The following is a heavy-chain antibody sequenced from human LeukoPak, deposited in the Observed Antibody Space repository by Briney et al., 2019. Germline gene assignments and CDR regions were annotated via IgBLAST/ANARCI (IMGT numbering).Heavy chain of an antibody. CDR2: IYYSGST. CDR3: AREPSTGGYYDSSGPRDAFDI. J-gene: IGHJ3*02. V-gene: IGHV4-39*07. Sequence: SETLSLTCTVSGGCISSSSYYWGWIRQPPGKGLEWIGSIYYSGSTYYNPSLKSRVTISVDTSKNQFSLKLSSVTAADTAVYYCAREPSTGGYYDSSGPRDAFDIWGQGTMVTVSS. D-gene: IGHD3-22*01. CDR1: GGCISSSSYY.